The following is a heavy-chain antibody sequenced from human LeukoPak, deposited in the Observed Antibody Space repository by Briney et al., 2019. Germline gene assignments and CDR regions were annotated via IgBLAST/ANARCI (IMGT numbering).Heavy chain of an antibody. Sequence: PGRSLRLSCAASGFTFDDYAMHWVRQAPGKGLEWVSGISWNSGSIGYADSVKGRFTISRDNAKNSLYLQMNSLRAEDTALYYCAKALTMVRGVSPFDYWGQGTLVTVSS. J-gene: IGHJ4*02. CDR3: AKALTMVRGVSPFDY. D-gene: IGHD3-10*01. V-gene: IGHV3-9*01. CDR1: GFTFDDYA. CDR2: ISWNSGSI.